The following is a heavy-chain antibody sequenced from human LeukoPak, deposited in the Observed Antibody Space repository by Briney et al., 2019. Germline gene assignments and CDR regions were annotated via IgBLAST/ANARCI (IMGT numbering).Heavy chain of an antibody. V-gene: IGHV3-48*03. J-gene: IGHJ4*02. CDR1: GFTFSSYE. Sequence: GGSLRLSCAASGFTFSSYEMNWVRQAPGKGLEWVSYISSSGSTIYYADSVKGRFTISRDNAKNSLYLQMNSLRAEDTAVYYCARADTEGYFDYWGQGTLVTVSS. CDR3: ARADTEGYFDY. D-gene: IGHD3-16*01. CDR2: ISSSGSTI.